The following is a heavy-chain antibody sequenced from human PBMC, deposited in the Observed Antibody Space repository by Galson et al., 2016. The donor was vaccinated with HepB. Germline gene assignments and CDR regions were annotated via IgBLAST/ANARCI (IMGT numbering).Heavy chain of an antibody. CDR2: IIPNVGIA. Sequence: SVKVSCKASGGTFISYAISWVRQAPGQGLEWMGRIIPNVGIANYDQKFQGRVTITADKSTRTAYMALSSLRSDDTAVYYCAIYPGIPAAPWGYGMDVRGQGTTVTVSS. V-gene: IGHV1-69*04. D-gene: IGHD6-13*01. J-gene: IGHJ6*02. CDR3: AIYPGIPAAPWGYGMDV. CDR1: GGTFISYA.